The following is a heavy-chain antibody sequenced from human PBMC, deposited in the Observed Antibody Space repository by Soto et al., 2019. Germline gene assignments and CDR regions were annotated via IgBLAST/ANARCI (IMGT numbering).Heavy chain of an antibody. CDR2: IIPIFGTA. Sequence: SVKVSCNASGGTFSSYAISWVRQAPGQGLEWMGGIIPIFGTANYAQKFQGRVTITADESTSTAYMELSSLRSEDTAVYYCARSGATALGAYGMDVWGQGTTVTVSS. J-gene: IGHJ6*02. D-gene: IGHD6-25*01. V-gene: IGHV1-69*13. CDR3: ARSGATALGAYGMDV. CDR1: GGTFSSYA.